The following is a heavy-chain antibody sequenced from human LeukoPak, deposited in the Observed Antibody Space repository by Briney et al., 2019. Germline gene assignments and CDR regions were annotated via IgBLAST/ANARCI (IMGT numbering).Heavy chain of an antibody. D-gene: IGHD2-15*01. J-gene: IGHJ4*02. V-gene: IGHV4-39*01. CDR2: IYYSGST. CDR3: ARLAYCSGGSCHHDY. CDR1: GGSISSNTYF. Sequence: SETLSLTCTVSGGSISSNTYFWAWIRQPPGKGLEWIGTIYYSGSTYYNPSLNSRVTISVATSKNQFSLKVTSVTAADTAVYYCARLAYCSGGSCHHDYWGQGTLVTVSS.